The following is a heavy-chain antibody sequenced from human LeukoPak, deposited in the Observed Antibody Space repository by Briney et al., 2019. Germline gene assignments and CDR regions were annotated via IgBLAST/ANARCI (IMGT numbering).Heavy chain of an antibody. Sequence: KSSETLSLTCTVSGGSMTYYYWSWIRQPPRKGLEWIGFIYSSGSTTYNPSLASRVTISVDTSKKQFSLKLSSVTAADTAVYYCARRRGSDISRLYYYYMDVWGKGTTLTVSS. J-gene: IGHJ6*03. V-gene: IGHV4-59*08. D-gene: IGHD3-9*01. CDR1: GGSMTYYY. CDR3: ARRRGSDISRLYYYYMDV. CDR2: IYSSGST.